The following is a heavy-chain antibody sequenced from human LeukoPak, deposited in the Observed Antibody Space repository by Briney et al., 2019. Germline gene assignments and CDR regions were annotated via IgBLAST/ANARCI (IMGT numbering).Heavy chain of an antibody. D-gene: IGHD6-19*01. J-gene: IGHJ6*02. CDR1: RFTFSSYS. V-gene: IGHV3-48*01. CDR3: ARGNRWPVFYYYGMDV. CDR2: ISSSSSTI. Sequence: PGGSLRLSCAASRFTFSSYSMSWVRQAPGKGLEWVSYISSSSSTIYYADSVKGRFTISRDNAKNSLYPQTNSLRAEDTAVYYCARGNRWPVFYYYGMDVWGQGTTVTVSS.